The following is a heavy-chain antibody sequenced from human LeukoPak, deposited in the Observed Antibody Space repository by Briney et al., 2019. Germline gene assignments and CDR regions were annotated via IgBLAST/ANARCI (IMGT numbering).Heavy chain of an antibody. D-gene: IGHD3-3*01. J-gene: IGHJ6*03. CDR1: GFTFSSYW. Sequence: GGSLRLSCAASGFTFSSYWMSWVRQAPGKGLEWVANIKQDGSEKYYVDSVKGRFTISRDNAKNSLYLQMSSLRAEDTAVYYCARVPGYYDFWSGYYTGGYYYYYMDVWGKGTTVTVSS. CDR2: IKQDGSEK. V-gene: IGHV3-7*01. CDR3: ARVPGYYDFWSGYYTGGYYYYYMDV.